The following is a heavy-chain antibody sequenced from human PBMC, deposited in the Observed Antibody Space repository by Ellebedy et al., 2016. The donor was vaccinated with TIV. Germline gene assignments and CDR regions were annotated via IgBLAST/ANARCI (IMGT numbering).Heavy chain of an antibody. J-gene: IGHJ3*02. D-gene: IGHD3-9*01. Sequence: PGGSLRLSCAASGLTLSNYALSLLRQAPGKGLEWVSAISAGGEVTYYADSVKGRFTSSRDNSKNTVCLKMNSLRVEATAVYYCATHYDFLPSSLSACDMWGQGTMVTVSS. CDR3: ATHYDFLPSSLSACDM. CDR1: GLTLSNYA. V-gene: IGHV3-23*01. CDR2: ISAGGEVT.